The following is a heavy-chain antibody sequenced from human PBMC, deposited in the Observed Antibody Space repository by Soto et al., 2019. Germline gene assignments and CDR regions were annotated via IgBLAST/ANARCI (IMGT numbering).Heavy chain of an antibody. CDR2: IYWDDDK. CDR3: ARFLWFGELPHLKYNWFDP. D-gene: IGHD3-10*01. Sequence: SGPTLVNPTQTLTLTCTFSGFSLSTSGVGVGWIRQPPGKALEWLALIYWDDDKRYSPSLKSRLTITKDTSKNQVVLTMTNMDPVDTATYYCARFLWFGELPHLKYNWFDPWGQGTLVTVSS. CDR1: GFSLSTSGVG. V-gene: IGHV2-5*02. J-gene: IGHJ5*02.